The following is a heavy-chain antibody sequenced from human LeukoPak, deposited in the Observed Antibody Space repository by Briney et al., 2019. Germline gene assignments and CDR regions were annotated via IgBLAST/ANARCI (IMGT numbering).Heavy chain of an antibody. D-gene: IGHD2-15*01. CDR3: AREGRKNYFDY. V-gene: IGHV3-30-3*01. J-gene: IGHJ4*02. CDR1: GFTVSSNY. CDR2: ISYDGSNK. Sequence: PGGSLRLSCAASGFTVSSNYMSWVRQAPGKGLEWVAVISYDGSNKYYADSVKGRFTISRDNSKNTLYLQMNSLRAEDTAVYYCAREGRKNYFDYWGQGTLVTVSS.